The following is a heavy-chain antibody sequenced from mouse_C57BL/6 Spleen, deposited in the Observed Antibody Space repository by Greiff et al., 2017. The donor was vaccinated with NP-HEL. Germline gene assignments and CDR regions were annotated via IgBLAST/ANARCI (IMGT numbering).Heavy chain of an antibody. D-gene: IGHD2-1*01. CDR3: TIIYYGNYDWYFDV. CDR1: GYTFTDYE. CDR2: IDPETGGT. V-gene: IGHV1-15*01. Sequence: VQRVESGAELVRPGASVTLSCKASGYTFTDYEMHWVKQTPVHGLEWIGAIDPETGGTAYNQKFKGKAILTADKSSSTAYMELRSLTSEDSAVYYCTIIYYGNYDWYFDVWGTGTTVTVSS. J-gene: IGHJ1*03.